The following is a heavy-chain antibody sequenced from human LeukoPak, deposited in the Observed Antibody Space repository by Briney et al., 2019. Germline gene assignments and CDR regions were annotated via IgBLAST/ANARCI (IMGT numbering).Heavy chain of an antibody. D-gene: IGHD3-22*01. CDR1: GYTFTGYY. Sequence: GASVKVSCKASGYTFTGYYMHWVRQAPGQGLEWVGWINPNSGDTNYAQKFQGRVTMTRDTSISTAYMELSRLRSDDTAVYYCARVFSSGYYYSSDYWGQGTLVTVSS. J-gene: IGHJ4*02. CDR2: INPNSGDT. V-gene: IGHV1-2*02. CDR3: ARVFSSGYYYSSDY.